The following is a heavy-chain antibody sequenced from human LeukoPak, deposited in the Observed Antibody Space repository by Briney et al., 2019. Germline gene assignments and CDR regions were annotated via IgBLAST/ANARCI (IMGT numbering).Heavy chain of an antibody. V-gene: IGHV1-46*01. CDR3: ARDPQLDILTGYNSNWFDP. J-gene: IGHJ5*02. CDR2: INPSGGST. D-gene: IGHD3-9*01. Sequence: ASVKVSCKASGYTFTSYHMHWVRQPPGQRLEWMGIINPSGGSTSYAQKFQGRVTMTGDTSTSTVYMELSSLRSEDTAVYYCARDPQLDILTGYNSNWFDPWGQGTLVTVSS. CDR1: GYTFTSYH.